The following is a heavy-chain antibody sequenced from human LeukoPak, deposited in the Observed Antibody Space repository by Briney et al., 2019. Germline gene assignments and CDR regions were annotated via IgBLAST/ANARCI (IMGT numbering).Heavy chain of an antibody. CDR1: GFTFSSYA. CDR2: LTDSGGTT. Sequence: GGSLRLSCVASGFTFSSYAMGWVRQAPGKRPEWVSSLTDSGGTTYYVDSVKGRFTISRDNSKNTLYLHMNSLRAEDTAVYYCASSIVVIPAARFLYYYYYGMDVWGQGTTVTVSS. D-gene: IGHD2-2*01. J-gene: IGHJ6*02. V-gene: IGHV3-23*01. CDR3: ASSIVVIPAARFLYYYYYGMDV.